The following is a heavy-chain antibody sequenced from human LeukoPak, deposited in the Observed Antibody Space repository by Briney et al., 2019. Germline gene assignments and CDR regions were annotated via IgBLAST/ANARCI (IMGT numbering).Heavy chain of an antibody. Sequence: ASARVSSKPSGYIFTMYHMHWGRQAPGQGLERRAVINPSDGGTTYAQKFQGRITMTRDTSTSTVYMELSSLRSEDTAVYYCARVINQGFDQWGQGTLVTVSS. J-gene: IGHJ4*02. V-gene: IGHV1-46*01. CDR1: GYIFTMYH. D-gene: IGHD5-24*01. CDR3: ARVINQGFDQ. CDR2: INPSDGGT.